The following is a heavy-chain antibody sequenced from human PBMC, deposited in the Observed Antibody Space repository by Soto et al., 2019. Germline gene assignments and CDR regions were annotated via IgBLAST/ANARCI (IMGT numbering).Heavy chain of an antibody. Sequence: QVQLVQSGAEVKKPGASVKVSCKASGYTFTSYYMHWVRQAPGQGLEWMGIINPSGGSTSYAQKYQGKITMTRDTSTSTVYRVLSSLRSEDTAVYYCARVIIAAAGDDNWFDPWGQGTLVTVSS. D-gene: IGHD6-13*01. CDR3: ARVIIAAAGDDNWFDP. V-gene: IGHV1-46*03. J-gene: IGHJ5*02. CDR2: INPSGGST. CDR1: GYTFTSYY.